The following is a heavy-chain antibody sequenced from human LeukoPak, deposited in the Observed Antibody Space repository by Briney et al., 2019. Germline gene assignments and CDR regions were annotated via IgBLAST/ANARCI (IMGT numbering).Heavy chain of an antibody. Sequence: RSQTLSLTCTVSGGSISSGDYYWSWIRQPPGKGLEWIGYIYYSGSTYYNPSLKSRVTISVDTSKNQFSLKLSSVTAAGTAVYYCARGMSMVRGVIGDWGQGTLVTVSS. J-gene: IGHJ4*02. D-gene: IGHD3-10*01. CDR2: IYYSGST. V-gene: IGHV4-30-4*01. CDR3: ARGMSMVRGVIGD. CDR1: GGSISSGDYY.